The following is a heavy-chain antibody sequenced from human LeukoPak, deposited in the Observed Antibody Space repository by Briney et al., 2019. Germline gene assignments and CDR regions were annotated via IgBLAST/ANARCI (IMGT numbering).Heavy chain of an antibody. V-gene: IGHV3-23*01. CDR2: ISGSGGST. D-gene: IGHD3-22*01. Sequence: PGGSLRLSCAASGFTFSSYGMSWVRQAPGKGLEWVSAISGSGGSTYYADSVKGRFTISRDNSKNTLYLQMNSLRAEDTAVYFCVTEETTYYDSGGYYYEDSWGQGTLVTVSS. CDR3: VTEETTYYDSGGYYYEDS. CDR1: GFTFSSYG. J-gene: IGHJ4*02.